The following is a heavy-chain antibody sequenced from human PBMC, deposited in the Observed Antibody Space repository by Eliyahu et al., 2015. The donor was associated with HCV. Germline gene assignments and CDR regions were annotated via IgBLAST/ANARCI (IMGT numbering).Heavy chain of an antibody. CDR3: ARHAVGLLSWFDP. V-gene: IGHV4-59*08. D-gene: IGHD3-22*01. Sequence: QVQLQESGPGLVKPSETLSLTCTVSGGSISSYYWSWIRQPPGKGLEWIGSISYSGSTNYNPSLKSRVTISVDTSKNQFSLRLTSVTAADTAVYRCARHAVGLLSWFDPWGQGTLVTVSS. CDR2: ISYSGST. CDR1: GGSISSYY. J-gene: IGHJ5*02.